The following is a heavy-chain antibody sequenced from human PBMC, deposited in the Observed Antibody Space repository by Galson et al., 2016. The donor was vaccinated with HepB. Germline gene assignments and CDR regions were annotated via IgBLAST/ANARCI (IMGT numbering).Heavy chain of an antibody. CDR2: ISGGGGST. CDR3: ANVFWSDSSEGPLRH. J-gene: IGHJ1*01. V-gene: IGHV3-23*01. CDR1: GFTFRTYT. D-gene: IGHD3-3*01. Sequence: SLRLSCAASGFTFRTYTMSWVRQAPGKGLEWVSGISGGGGSTYYAASVKGRLTISRDNSKDTLYLQMNSLRPDDTAVYFCANVFWSDSSEGPLRHWGQGTLVSVSS.